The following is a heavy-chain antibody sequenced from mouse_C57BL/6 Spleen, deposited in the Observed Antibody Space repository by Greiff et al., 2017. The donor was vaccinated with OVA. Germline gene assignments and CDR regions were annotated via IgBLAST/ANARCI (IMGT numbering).Heavy chain of an antibody. CDR2: IYPGDGDT. V-gene: IGHV1-82*01. D-gene: IGHD2-1*01. CDR3: ARERTIYYGNFYAMDY. Sequence: VQLQQSGPELVKPGASVKISCKASGYAFSSSWMNWVKQRPGKGLEWIGRIYPGDGDTNYNGKFKGKATLTADKSSSTAYMQLSSLTSEDSAVYFCARERTIYYGNFYAMDYWGQGTSVTVSS. CDR1: GYAFSSSW. J-gene: IGHJ4*01.